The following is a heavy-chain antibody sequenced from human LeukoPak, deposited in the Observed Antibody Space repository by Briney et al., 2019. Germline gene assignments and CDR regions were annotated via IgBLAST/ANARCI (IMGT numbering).Heavy chain of an antibody. CDR1: GGSISSSNW. J-gene: IGHJ4*02. CDR3: ATYGSGSFYKGVC. D-gene: IGHD3-10*01. Sequence: SGTLSLTCAVSGGSISSSNWWSWVRQPPGKGLEWIGEIYHSGSTNYNPSLKSRVTISADKSKNQFSLKLSSVTAADTAVYYCATYGSGSFYKGVCWGQGTLVTVSS. CDR2: IYHSGST. V-gene: IGHV4-4*02.